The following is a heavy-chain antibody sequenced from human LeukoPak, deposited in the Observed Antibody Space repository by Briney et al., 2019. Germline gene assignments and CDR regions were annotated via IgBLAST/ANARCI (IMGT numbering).Heavy chain of an antibody. D-gene: IGHD4-17*01. Sequence: PGGSLRLSCAVSGFTFSSYAMSWVRQAPGKGLEWVSVISGSGGSTYYADSVKGRFTISRDNSKNTLYLQMNSLRAEDTAVYYCARETGSAVGSTDFDYWGQGTLVTVSS. V-gene: IGHV3-23*01. CDR2: ISGSGGST. CDR1: GFTFSSYA. CDR3: ARETGSAVGSTDFDY. J-gene: IGHJ4*02.